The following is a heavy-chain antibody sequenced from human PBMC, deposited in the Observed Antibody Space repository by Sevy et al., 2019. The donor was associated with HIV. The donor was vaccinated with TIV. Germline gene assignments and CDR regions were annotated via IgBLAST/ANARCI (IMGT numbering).Heavy chain of an antibody. D-gene: IGHD1-1*01. V-gene: IGHV3-15*01. CDR3: AAGRVRDY. J-gene: IGHJ4*02. CDR1: GITVSDAV. CDR2: IKSKVDGGAT. Sequence: GGSLRLSCAASGITVSDAVMTWVRQAPGKGLEWIGRIKSKVDGGATGYAAPVRGRFTISRDDSKDTLYLQMNSLKTKDTAMYYCAAGRVRDYWGQGTLVTVSS.